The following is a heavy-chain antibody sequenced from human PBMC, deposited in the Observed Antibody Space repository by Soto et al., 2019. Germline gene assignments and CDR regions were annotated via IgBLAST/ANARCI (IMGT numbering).Heavy chain of an antibody. J-gene: IGHJ5*02. CDR2: ISAYNGNT. Sequence: ASVKVSCKASGYTFTSYGISWVRQAPGQGLEWMGWISAYNGNTNYAQKLQGRVTMTTDTSTSTAYMELRSLRSDDTAVYYCARDYYDSSGYVNWFDPWGQGTPVTFSS. V-gene: IGHV1-18*01. CDR1: GYTFTSYG. CDR3: ARDYYDSSGYVNWFDP. D-gene: IGHD3-22*01.